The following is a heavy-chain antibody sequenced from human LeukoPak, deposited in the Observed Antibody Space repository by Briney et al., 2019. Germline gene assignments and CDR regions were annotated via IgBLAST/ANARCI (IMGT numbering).Heavy chain of an antibody. CDR3: ARGRVSSSSWSSTYYYYFYMDV. J-gene: IGHJ6*03. V-gene: IGHV4-4*07. D-gene: IGHD6-13*01. Sequence: PSETLSLTCTVSGGSIRSYYWSWIRQPAGKGLEWIGRIYTSGSTNYNPSLKSRVTMSVDTSKNQFSLKLSSVTAADTAVYFCARGRVSSSSWSSTYYYYFYMDVWGKGTTVTVSS. CDR1: GGSIRSYY. CDR2: IYTSGST.